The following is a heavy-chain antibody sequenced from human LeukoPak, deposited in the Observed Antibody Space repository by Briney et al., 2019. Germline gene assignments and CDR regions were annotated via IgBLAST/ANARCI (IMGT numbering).Heavy chain of an antibody. V-gene: IGHV1-46*01. CDR3: ARVVSYYGSGSYLYYYYYYMDV. D-gene: IGHD3-10*01. J-gene: IGHJ6*03. CDR1: GYTFTSYY. CDR2: INPSGGST. Sequence: ASVKVSCKASGYTFTSYYMHWVRQAPGQGLEWMGIINPSGGSTSYAQKLQGRVTMTTDTSTSTAYMELRSLRSDDTAVYYCARVVSYYGSGSYLYYYYYYMDVWGKGTTVTISS.